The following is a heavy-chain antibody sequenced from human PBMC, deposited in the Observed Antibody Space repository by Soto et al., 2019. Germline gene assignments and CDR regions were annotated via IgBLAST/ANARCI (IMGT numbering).Heavy chain of an antibody. J-gene: IGHJ4*02. V-gene: IGHV3-23*01. CDR2: ISGSGGST. CDR1: GFTFSSYA. D-gene: IGHD3-3*01. Sequence: LRLSCAASGFTFSSYAMSWVRKAPGKGLEWVSAISGSGGSTYYADSVKGRFTISRDNSKNTLYLQMNSLRAEDTAVYYCAKDRSYDFWSGYLNDYWGQGTLVTVSS. CDR3: AKDRSYDFWSGYLNDY.